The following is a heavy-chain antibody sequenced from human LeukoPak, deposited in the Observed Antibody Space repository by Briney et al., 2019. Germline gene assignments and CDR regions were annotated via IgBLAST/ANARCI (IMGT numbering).Heavy chain of an antibody. CDR3: AVYGSGSYPVAFDY. J-gene: IGHJ4*02. D-gene: IGHD3-10*01. Sequence: GRSLRLSCAASGFTFSSYGMHWGRHAPGKGLEWVAFIRYDGSNKYYADSVKGRFTISRDNSKNTLYLQMNSLRAEDTAVYYCAVYGSGSYPVAFDYWGQGTLVTVSS. V-gene: IGHV3-30*02. CDR2: IRYDGSNK. CDR1: GFTFSSYG.